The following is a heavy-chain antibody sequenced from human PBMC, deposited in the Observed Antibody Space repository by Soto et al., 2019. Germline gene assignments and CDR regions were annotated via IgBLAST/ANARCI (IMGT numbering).Heavy chain of an antibody. CDR1: GFTFSSYA. Sequence: PGGSLRLSCAASGFTFSSYAMHWVRQAPGKGLEWVAVISYDGSNKYYADSVKGRFTISRDNSKNTLYLQMNSLRAEDTAVYYCARDLGENYYYGMGVWGQGTTVTVSS. J-gene: IGHJ6*02. V-gene: IGHV3-30-3*01. CDR3: ARDLGENYYYGMGV. CDR2: ISYDGSNK.